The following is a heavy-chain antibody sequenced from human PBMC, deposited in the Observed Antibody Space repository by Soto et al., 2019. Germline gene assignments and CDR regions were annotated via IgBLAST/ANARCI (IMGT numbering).Heavy chain of an antibody. V-gene: IGHV1-8*01. CDR1: GCTFTSYD. J-gene: IGHJ2*01. CDR3: ARRGIAAAGYYYYYYFDL. CDR2: MNPNSGNT. Sequence: ASVKVSCKASGCTFTSYDINWVRQATGQGLEWMGWMNPNSGNTGYAQKFQGRVTMTRNTSISTAYMELSSLGSEDTAVYYCARRGIAAAGYYYYYYFDLWGRGTLVTVSS. D-gene: IGHD6-13*01.